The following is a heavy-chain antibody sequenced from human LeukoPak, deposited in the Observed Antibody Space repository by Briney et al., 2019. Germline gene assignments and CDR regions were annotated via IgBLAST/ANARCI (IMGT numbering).Heavy chain of an antibody. D-gene: IGHD2-15*01. CDR1: RLTFNNAW. CDR3: STGGGTHDY. V-gene: IGHV3-15*01. CDR2: IRSRSAGGTT. J-gene: IGHJ4*02. Sequence: GVSLRLSCAASRLTFNNAWMSWVRQAPGKGLEWVGHIRSRSAGGTTDYGAPVKGRFTISRDDSKNTLYLQMNSLKTEDTAVYYCSTGGGTHDYWGQGTLVTVSS.